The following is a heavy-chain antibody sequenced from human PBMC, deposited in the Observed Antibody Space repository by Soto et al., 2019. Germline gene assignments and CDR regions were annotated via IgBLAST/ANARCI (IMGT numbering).Heavy chain of an antibody. Sequence: GESLKISCRTSGYRFTSYWIAWVRQMPGKGLEWMGIIFPSDSDIRYSPSFQGQVTISAHRSTSTVFLQWASLKASDTAVYFCARKDKSGYFNWFDPWGQGTLVTVSS. D-gene: IGHD3-22*01. J-gene: IGHJ5*02. CDR1: GYRFTSYW. CDR3: ARKDKSGYFNWFDP. V-gene: IGHV5-51*01. CDR2: IFPSDSDI.